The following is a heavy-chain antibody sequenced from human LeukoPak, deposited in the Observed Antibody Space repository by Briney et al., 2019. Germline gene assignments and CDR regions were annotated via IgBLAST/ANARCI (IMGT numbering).Heavy chain of an antibody. Sequence: GGSLRLSCAASGFTFSNYWMSWVRQAPGKGLVWVSRINSDGSSTSYADSVKGRFTISRDNAKNTLYLQMNSLRAEDTAVYYCARVVRVVLMVYAIEYYFDYWGQGTLVTVSS. CDR1: GFTFSNYW. CDR2: INSDGSST. D-gene: IGHD2-8*01. J-gene: IGHJ4*02. CDR3: ARVVRVVLMVYAIEYYFDY. V-gene: IGHV3-74*01.